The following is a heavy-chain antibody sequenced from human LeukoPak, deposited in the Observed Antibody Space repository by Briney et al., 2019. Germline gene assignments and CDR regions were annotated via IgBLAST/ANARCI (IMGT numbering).Heavy chain of an antibody. D-gene: IGHD4-11*01. CDR1: GFTFSRFW. J-gene: IGHJ4*02. V-gene: IGHV3-7*01. Sequence: GRSLRLSCSASGFTFSRFWMSWVRQAPGKGLEYVALIKQGGSEVFHMDSVKGRFTISRDDATNSLYLQMNSLRVEDTALYYCARDRESESDSEGDYWGQGTLVTVSS. CDR2: IKQGGSEV. CDR3: ARDRESESDSEGDY.